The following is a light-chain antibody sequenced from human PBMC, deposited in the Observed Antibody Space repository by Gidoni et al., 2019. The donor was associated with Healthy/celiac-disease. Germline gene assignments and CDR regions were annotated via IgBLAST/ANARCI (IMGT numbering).Light chain of an antibody. J-gene: IGLJ2*01. Sequence: SYELTQPPSASASPGQTASITCSGDKLGDKYACWYQQKPGQSPVLVIYQDSKRPSGIPERFSGSNSGHTATLTISGTQAMDEADYYCQAWDSSTVVFGGGTKLTVL. V-gene: IGLV3-1*01. CDR3: QAWDSSTVV. CDR1: KLGDKY. CDR2: QDS.